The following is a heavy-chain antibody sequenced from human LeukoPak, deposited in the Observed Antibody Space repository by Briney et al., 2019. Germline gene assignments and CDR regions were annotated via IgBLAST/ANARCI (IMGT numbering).Heavy chain of an antibody. CDR2: IRYDGSNK. Sequence: GGSLRLSCAASGFTFSNYAMHWLRQAPGKGLEWVAFIRYDGSNKYYADSVKGRFTISRDNSKNTLYLQMNSLRAEDTAVYYCAKGYGDYGWFDPWGQGTLVTVSS. V-gene: IGHV3-30*02. CDR1: GFTFSNYA. CDR3: AKGYGDYGWFDP. D-gene: IGHD4-17*01. J-gene: IGHJ5*02.